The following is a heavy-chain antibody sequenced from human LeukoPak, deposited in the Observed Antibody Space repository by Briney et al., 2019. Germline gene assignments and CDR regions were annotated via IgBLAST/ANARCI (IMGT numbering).Heavy chain of an antibody. V-gene: IGHV3-43D*03. Sequence: GGSLRLSCAASGFTFDDYAFHWARQAPGKGLEWVSLISWDGGTIYYADSVRGRFAISRDNSKNSLYLRMNSLRAEDTALYYCAKGSGGAYYNYFEDWGQGTLVSVAS. J-gene: IGHJ4*02. CDR2: ISWDGGTI. D-gene: IGHD1-26*01. CDR1: GFTFDDYA. CDR3: AKGSGGAYYNYFED.